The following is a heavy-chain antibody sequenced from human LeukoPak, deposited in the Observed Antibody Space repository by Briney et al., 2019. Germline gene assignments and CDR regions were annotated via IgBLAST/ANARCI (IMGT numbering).Heavy chain of an antibody. CDR1: GGSISSKNW. Sequence: KTSETLSLTCAVSGGSISSKNWWSWVRQPPGKGLEWIGEIYHGGSTNYNPSLKSRVTISVDKSKNQFSLKLSSVTAADTAVHYCARIRGYGSDYYYYYMDVWDKGTTVTVSS. CDR2: IYHGGST. V-gene: IGHV4-4*02. J-gene: IGHJ6*03. D-gene: IGHD6-19*01. CDR3: ARIRGYGSDYYYYYMDV.